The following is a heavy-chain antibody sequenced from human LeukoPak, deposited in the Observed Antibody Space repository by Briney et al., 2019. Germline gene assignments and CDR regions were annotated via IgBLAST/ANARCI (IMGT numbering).Heavy chain of an antibody. Sequence: SETLSLTCTVSGGSISSGSYYWSWIRQPAGKGLEWIGRIYTSGSTNYNPSLKSRVTISVDTSKNQFSLKLSSVTAADTAVYYCARPHDSSGSFDYWGQGTLVTVSS. V-gene: IGHV4-61*02. CDR1: GGSISSGSYY. CDR2: IYTSGST. D-gene: IGHD3-22*01. J-gene: IGHJ4*02. CDR3: ARPHDSSGSFDY.